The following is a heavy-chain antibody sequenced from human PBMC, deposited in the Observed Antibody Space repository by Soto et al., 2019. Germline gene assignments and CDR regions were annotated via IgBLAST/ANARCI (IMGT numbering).Heavy chain of an antibody. D-gene: IGHD6-19*01. V-gene: IGHV3-23*01. CDR2: ISGNGATT. Sequence: EVALLESGGGLVQPGGSLRLSCEVSGVAFSFYSMSWVRQAPGKGLEWVASISGNGATTYYAESGKGRFTFSRDNSKNTVHLQMNSLRGEDTAVYYCAKDRGGFTSGWEFFDFWGQGTLVTVSS. CDR3: AKDRGGFTSGWEFFDF. J-gene: IGHJ4*02. CDR1: GVAFSFYS.